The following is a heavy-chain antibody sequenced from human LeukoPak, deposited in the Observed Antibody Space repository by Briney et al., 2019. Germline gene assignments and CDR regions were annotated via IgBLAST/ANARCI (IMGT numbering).Heavy chain of an antibody. D-gene: IGHD3-10*01. CDR2: IYASGST. J-gene: IGHJ4*02. Sequence: SETLFLTCTVSGGSISNYYWSWIRQPAGMGLEWIGRIYASGSTNYNPSLKSRVTMSVDTSNNQFSLNLGSVTAADTAVYYCARTSARGAQFDYWGQGTLVTVSS. CDR3: ARTSARGAQFDY. CDR1: GGSISNYY. V-gene: IGHV4-4*07.